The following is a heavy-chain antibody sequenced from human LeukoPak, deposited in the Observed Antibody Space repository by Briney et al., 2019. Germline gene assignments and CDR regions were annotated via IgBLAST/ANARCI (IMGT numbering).Heavy chain of an antibody. CDR1: GGSFSGYY. CDR3: ATGKWDFNTAMVYPHDY. CDR2: INHSGST. Sequence: ASETLSLTCAVYGGSFSGYYWSWIRQPPGKGLEWIGEINHSGSTNYNPSLKSRVTISVGTSKNQFSLKLSSVTAADTAVYYCATGKWDFNTAMVYPHDYWGQGTLVTVSS. J-gene: IGHJ4*02. V-gene: IGHV4-34*01. D-gene: IGHD5-18*01.